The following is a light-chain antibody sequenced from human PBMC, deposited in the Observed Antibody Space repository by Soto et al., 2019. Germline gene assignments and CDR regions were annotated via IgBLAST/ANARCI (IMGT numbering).Light chain of an antibody. Sequence: DLQMTPSPSSLSASVGARVTITCRASQSISNYLNWYQQKPGKAPNLLIYDASSLQSGVPSRFSGSGSGTDFTLTISSLQPEDFATYYCQQSYSTPPGTFGQGTKVDIK. CDR1: QSISNY. V-gene: IGKV1-39*01. J-gene: IGKJ2*01. CDR2: DAS. CDR3: QQSYSTPPGT.